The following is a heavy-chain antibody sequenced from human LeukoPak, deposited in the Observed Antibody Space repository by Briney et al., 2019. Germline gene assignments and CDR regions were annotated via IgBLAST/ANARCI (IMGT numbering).Heavy chain of an antibody. CDR3: ARDTYCSSTSCFRP. J-gene: IGHJ5*02. Sequence: PSGTLSLTCTVSGGSISSYYWSWIRQPAGKGLEWIGRIYTSGSTNYNPSLKSRVTTSVDTSKNQFSLKLSSVTAADTAVYYCARDTYCSSTSCFRPWGQGTLVTVSS. D-gene: IGHD2-2*01. V-gene: IGHV4-4*07. CDR2: IYTSGST. CDR1: GGSISSYY.